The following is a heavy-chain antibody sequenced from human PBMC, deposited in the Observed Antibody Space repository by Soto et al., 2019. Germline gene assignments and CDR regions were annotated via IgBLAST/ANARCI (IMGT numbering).Heavy chain of an antibody. CDR3: AATPRY. J-gene: IGHJ4*02. CDR1: GVSITGYH. Sequence: SETLSLTCNVSGVSITGYHWSWIRQPPGKGLEWIGYISNSGSTNYNPSLESRVTISVETSKNQISLNLIFVTAADTAVYYCAATPRYWGQGTLVTVSS. V-gene: IGHV4-59*01. CDR2: ISNSGST.